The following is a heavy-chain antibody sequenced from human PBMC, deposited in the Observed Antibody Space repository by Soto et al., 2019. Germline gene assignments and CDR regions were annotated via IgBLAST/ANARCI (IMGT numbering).Heavy chain of an antibody. V-gene: IGHV4-31*03. CDR1: GGSISSGGYY. D-gene: IGHD5-12*01. J-gene: IGHJ5*02. Sequence: QVQLQESGPGLVKPSQTLSLTCTVSGGSISSGGYYWSWIRQHPGKGLEWIGYIYYSGSTYYNPFLKSRVTISVDTSKTQFYLKLSSVTAADTAVYYCAREEGGGYDHRWFDPWGQGTLVTVSS. CDR2: IYYSGST. CDR3: AREEGGGYDHRWFDP.